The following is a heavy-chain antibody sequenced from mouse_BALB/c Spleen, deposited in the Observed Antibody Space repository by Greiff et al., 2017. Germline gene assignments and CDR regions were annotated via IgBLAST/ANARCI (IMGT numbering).Heavy chain of an antibody. CDR3: ARDPDYYGSSSGYFDY. J-gene: IGHJ2*01. Sequence: DVMLVESGGGLVKPGGSLKLSCAASGFTFSSYAMSWVRQTPEKRLEWVASISSGGSTYYPDSVKGRFTISRDNARNILYLQMSSLRSEDTAMYYCARDPDYYGSSSGYFDYWGQGTTLTVAS. CDR1: GFTFSSYA. D-gene: IGHD1-1*01. V-gene: IGHV5-6-5*01. CDR2: ISSGGST.